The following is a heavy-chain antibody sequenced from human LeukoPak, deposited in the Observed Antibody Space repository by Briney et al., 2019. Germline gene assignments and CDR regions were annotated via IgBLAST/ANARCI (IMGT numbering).Heavy chain of an antibody. CDR3: TRGHYSNTL. CDR2: IYSDGNT. J-gene: IGHJ4*02. CDR1: GFIVSDKY. D-gene: IGHD6-13*01. V-gene: IGHV3-66*01. Sequence: TGGSLRLSCAASGFIVSDKYMSWVRQAPGKELEWISVIYSDGNTYYSDSVKGRFTISRDNSKNTLLLQMDSLRVEDTAVYYCTRGHYSNTLGGQGTLVTVSS.